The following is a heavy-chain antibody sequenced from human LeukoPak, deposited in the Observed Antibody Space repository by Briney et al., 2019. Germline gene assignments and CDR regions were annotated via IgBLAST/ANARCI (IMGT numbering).Heavy chain of an antibody. CDR2: ISSSSSTI. D-gene: IGHD3-9*01. J-gene: IGHJ3*02. Sequence: GGSLRLSCAASGFTFSSYSMNWVRQAPGKGLEWVSYISSSSSTIYYADSVKGRFTISRDNAKNSLYLQMNSLRAEDTAVYYCARDRDYDILTGYTYDTFDIWGQGTMVTVSS. V-gene: IGHV3-48*01. CDR3: ARDRDYDILTGYTYDTFDI. CDR1: GFTFSSYS.